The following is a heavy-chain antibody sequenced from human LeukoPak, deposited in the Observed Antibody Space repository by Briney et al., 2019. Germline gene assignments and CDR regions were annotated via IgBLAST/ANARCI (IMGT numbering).Heavy chain of an antibody. Sequence: EASVKVSCKASGYTFTSYGISWVRQAPGQGLEWMGWISAYIGNTNYAQKLQGRGTMTTDTSTSTAYMELRSLRSDDTAVYYCARGDGRNWGYRDHAFDIWGQGTMVTVSS. CDR3: ARGDGRNWGYRDHAFDI. J-gene: IGHJ3*02. CDR1: GYTFTSYG. V-gene: IGHV1-18*01. D-gene: IGHD7-27*01. CDR2: ISAYIGNT.